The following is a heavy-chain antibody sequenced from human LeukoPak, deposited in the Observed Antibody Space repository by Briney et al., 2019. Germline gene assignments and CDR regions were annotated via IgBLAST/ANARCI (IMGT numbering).Heavy chain of an antibody. CDR3: AREGTDQYYYYYMDV. J-gene: IGHJ6*03. CDR1: GGSISTYY. D-gene: IGHD3-10*01. V-gene: IGHV4-59*01. Sequence: KPSETPSLTCTVPGGSISTYYWTWIRQPPGKGLEWIGYIYYSGSTNYNPSLKSRVTISLDTSKNQFSLKLSSVTAADTAVYYCAREGTDQYYYYYMDVWGKGTTVTVSS. CDR2: IYYSGST.